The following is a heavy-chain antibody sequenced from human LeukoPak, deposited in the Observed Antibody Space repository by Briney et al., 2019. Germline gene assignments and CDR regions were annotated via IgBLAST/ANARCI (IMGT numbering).Heavy chain of an antibody. CDR1: GGTFSSYA. CDR2: IIPIFGTA. Sequence: ASVKVSCKASGGTFSSYAISWVRQATGQGLEWMVGIIPIFGTANYAHKFQGRVTITADESTSTAYMELSSLRYEDTAVYYCARDRTAYYYDSSGYSNDYYYMDVWGKGTTVTISS. V-gene: IGHV1-69*13. CDR3: ARDRTAYYYDSSGYSNDYYYMDV. J-gene: IGHJ6*03. D-gene: IGHD3-22*01.